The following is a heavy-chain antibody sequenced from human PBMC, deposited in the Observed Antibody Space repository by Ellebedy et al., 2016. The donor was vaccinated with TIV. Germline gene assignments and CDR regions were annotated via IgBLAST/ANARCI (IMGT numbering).Heavy chain of an antibody. CDR3: ARRYTSGWAPFHY. CDR1: GFTVSSNY. CDR2: TSSGGTT. D-gene: IGHD6-19*01. V-gene: IGHV3-66*01. Sequence: GESLKISCAASGFTVSSNYMSWVRQAPGKGLEWVSVTSSGGTTYYADSVEGRFSVSRDNANNTMYLQMNSLRAEDTAIYYCARRYTSGWAPFHYWGQGTLVTVSS. J-gene: IGHJ4*02.